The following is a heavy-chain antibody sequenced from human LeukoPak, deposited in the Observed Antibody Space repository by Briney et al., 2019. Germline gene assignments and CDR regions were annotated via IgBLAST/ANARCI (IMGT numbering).Heavy chain of an antibody. CDR3: ARMEGKWELLYYYYYMDV. Sequence: PSETLSLTCAVYGGSFSGYYWSWIRQPPGKGLEWIGEINHSGSTNYNPSLKSRVTISVDTSKNQFSLKLSSVTAADTAVYYCARMEGKWELLYYYYYMDVWGKGTTVTVSS. J-gene: IGHJ6*03. V-gene: IGHV4-34*01. CDR1: GGSFSGYY. CDR2: INHSGST. D-gene: IGHD1-26*01.